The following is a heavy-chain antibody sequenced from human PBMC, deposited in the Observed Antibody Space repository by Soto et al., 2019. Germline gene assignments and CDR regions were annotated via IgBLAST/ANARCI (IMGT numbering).Heavy chain of an antibody. J-gene: IGHJ4*02. CDR2: IYYSGST. D-gene: IGHD4-17*01. V-gene: IGHV4-39*01. CDR3: ARLGAYGDYDTYYFDY. CDR1: GGSISSSSYY. Sequence: QLQLQESGPGLVKPSETLSLTCTVSGGSISSSSYYWGWIRQPPGKGLEWIGSIYYSGSTYYNPPLKSRVTIAVDTSKNQCALKLSSVTAADTAVYYCARLGAYGDYDTYYFDYCGQGTLVTVSS.